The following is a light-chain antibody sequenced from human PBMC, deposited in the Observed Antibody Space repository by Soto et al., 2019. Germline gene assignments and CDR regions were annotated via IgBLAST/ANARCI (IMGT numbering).Light chain of an antibody. CDR1: QSVGSF. J-gene: IGKJ2*01. Sequence: DIVMTQSPATLSVSQGERVALSCRASQSVGSFLAWYQQKPGQAPRLLIYEASTRATGIPARFSGSGSGTEFTLTISSLQSEDFAVYYCQQSKTWPLTFGQGTKLEIK. CDR2: EAS. CDR3: QQSKTWPLT. V-gene: IGKV3-15*01.